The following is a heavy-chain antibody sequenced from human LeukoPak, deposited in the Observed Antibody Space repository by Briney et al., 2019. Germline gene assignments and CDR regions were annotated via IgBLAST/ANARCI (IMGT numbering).Heavy chain of an antibody. D-gene: IGHD2-15*01. Sequence: GGSLRLSCAASGFTFSNYWMSWVLQAPGKGLEWVANIKQDGSDTYYVDSVKGRFTISRDNAKNSLYLQMNSPRAEDTAVYFCARVVMVAGTEGYFDYWGQGTLVTVPS. CDR3: ARVVMVAGTEGYFDY. CDR2: IKQDGSDT. CDR1: GFTFSNYW. J-gene: IGHJ4*02. V-gene: IGHV3-7*01.